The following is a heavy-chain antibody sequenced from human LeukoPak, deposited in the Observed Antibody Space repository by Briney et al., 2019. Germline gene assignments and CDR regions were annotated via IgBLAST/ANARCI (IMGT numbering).Heavy chain of an antibody. J-gene: IGHJ6*03. CDR3: ASSEYGSSGPYYYYYYMDV. CDR2: IIPIFGTA. V-gene: IGHV1-69*05. CDR1: GGTFSSYA. Sequence: SVKVSCKASGGTFSSYAISWVRQAPGQGLEWMGGIIPIFGTANYAQKFQGRVTITTDESTCTAYMELSSLRSEDTAVYYCASSEYGSSGPYYYYYYMDVWGKGTTVTVSS. D-gene: IGHD4-23*01.